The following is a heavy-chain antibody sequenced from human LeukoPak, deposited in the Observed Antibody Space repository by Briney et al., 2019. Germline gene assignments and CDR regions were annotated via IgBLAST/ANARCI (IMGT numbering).Heavy chain of an antibody. J-gene: IGHJ4*02. V-gene: IGHV1-18*04. CDR1: GYTFTDYY. Sequence: ASVKVSCKASGYTFTDYYMHWVRQAPGQGLEWMGWISAHNAYTNYAQKLQARVTMTTDTSTSTAYMDLKSLRSDDTAVYYCARALLSEYRASAPHYFDYWGQGTLVTVSS. D-gene: IGHD6-6*01. CDR3: ARALLSEYRASAPHYFDY. CDR2: ISAHNAYT.